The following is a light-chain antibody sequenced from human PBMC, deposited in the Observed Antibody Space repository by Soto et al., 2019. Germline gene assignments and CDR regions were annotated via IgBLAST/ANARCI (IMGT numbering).Light chain of an antibody. J-gene: IGKJ1*01. CDR3: QQYGSSPGT. CDR1: QSVSSNY. CDR2: VAS. Sequence: EIVLTHSPGTLSFSPWYRSTLCFGASQSVSSNYLAWYQRKPGQAPRLLIYVASSRATGIPDRFSGSGSGTDFTLTISRLEPEDFAVYYCQQYGSSPGTFGQGTKVDNK. V-gene: IGKV3-20*01.